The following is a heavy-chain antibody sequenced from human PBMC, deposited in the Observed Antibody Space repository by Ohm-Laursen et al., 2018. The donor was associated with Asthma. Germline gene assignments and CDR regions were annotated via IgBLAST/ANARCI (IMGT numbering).Heavy chain of an antibody. Sequence: SPRLSCAASGFTFSTHWMNWVRQAPGKGLVWVSRMNSDGSRIGYADSVKGRFTISRDNAKDTLYLQMNSLRVEDTAVYYCAREGGVGLTDWGQGTLVTVSS. V-gene: IGHV3-74*01. J-gene: IGHJ4*02. CDR1: GFTFSTHW. D-gene: IGHD1-26*01. CDR2: MNSDGSRI. CDR3: AREGGVGLTD.